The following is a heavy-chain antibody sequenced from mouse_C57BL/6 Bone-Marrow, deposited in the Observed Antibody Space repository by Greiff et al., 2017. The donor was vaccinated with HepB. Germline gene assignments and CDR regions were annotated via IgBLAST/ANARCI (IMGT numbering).Heavy chain of an antibody. CDR2: IYPGDGDT. V-gene: IGHV1-82*01. CDR1: GYSFSSSW. Sequence: VQLQQSGPELVKPGASVKISCKASGYSFSSSWMNWVKQRPGKGLEWIGRIYPGDGDTNYNGKFKGKATLTADKSSSTAYMQLSSLTSEDSAVYVFARSPTYYYGSSYWYFDVWGTGTTVTVSS. J-gene: IGHJ1*03. D-gene: IGHD1-1*01. CDR3: ARSPTYYYGSSYWYFDV.